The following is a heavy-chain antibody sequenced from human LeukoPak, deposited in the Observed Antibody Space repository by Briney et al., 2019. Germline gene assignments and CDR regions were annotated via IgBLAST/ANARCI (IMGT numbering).Heavy chain of an antibody. CDR1: GYTFSHYG. Sequence: ASVKLSCTASGYTFSHYGINWVRQAPGQGLEWMGWISAYNGNTNYAQKLQGRVTMTTDTSTSTAYMELRSLRSDDTAVYYGERWGGYLECNWVGPWGQGTLVTVSS. CDR3: ERWGGYLECNWVGP. V-gene: IGHV1-18*01. D-gene: IGHD3-3*01. CDR2: ISAYNGNT. J-gene: IGHJ5*02.